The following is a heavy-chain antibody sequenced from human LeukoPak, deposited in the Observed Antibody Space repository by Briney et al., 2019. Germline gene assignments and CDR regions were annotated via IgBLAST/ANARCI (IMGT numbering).Heavy chain of an antibody. D-gene: IGHD4-17*01. V-gene: IGHV4-59*01. CDR3: ARDKGDYVSWFDP. Sequence: PSETLSLTCTVSGGSISSYYWSWIRQPPGKGLEWIGYIYYSGSTNYNPSLKSRVTISVDTSKNQFSLKLSSVTAADTAVYYCARDKGDYVSWFDPWGQGTLVTVSS. CDR1: GGSISSYY. CDR2: IYYSGST. J-gene: IGHJ5*02.